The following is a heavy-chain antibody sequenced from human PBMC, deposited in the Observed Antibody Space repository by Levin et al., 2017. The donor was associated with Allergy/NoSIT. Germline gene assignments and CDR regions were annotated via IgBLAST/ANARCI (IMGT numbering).Heavy chain of an antibody. Sequence: GGSLRLSCAASGFTFSSYSMNWVRQAPGKGLEWVSYISSSSSTIYYADAVKGRFTISRDNAKNSLYLQMNSLSAEDTAVYYCASVPASYCSSTRCSYYYYYMDVWGKGTTVTVSS. CDR3: ASVPASYCSSTRCSYYYYYMDV. J-gene: IGHJ6*03. CDR1: GFTFSSYS. D-gene: IGHD2-2*01. V-gene: IGHV3-48*01. CDR2: ISSSSSTI.